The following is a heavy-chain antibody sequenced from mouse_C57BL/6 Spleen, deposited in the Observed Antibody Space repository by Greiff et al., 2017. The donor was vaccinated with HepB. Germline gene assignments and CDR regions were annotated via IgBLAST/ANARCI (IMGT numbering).Heavy chain of an antibody. CDR3: TRRDYGSRPFFDY. D-gene: IGHD1-1*01. V-gene: IGHV1-15*01. Sequence: VQLQQSGAELVRPGASVTLSCKASGYTFTDYEMHWVKQTPVHGLEWIGAIDPETGGTAYNQKFKGKAILTADKSSSTAYMELRSLTSEDSAVYYCTRRDYGSRPFFDYWGQGTTLTVSS. CDR2: IDPETGGT. CDR1: GYTFTDYE. J-gene: IGHJ2*01.